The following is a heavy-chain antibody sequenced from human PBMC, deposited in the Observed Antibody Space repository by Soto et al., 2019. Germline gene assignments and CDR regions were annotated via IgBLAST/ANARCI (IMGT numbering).Heavy chain of an antibody. V-gene: IGHV3-21*01. J-gene: IGHJ6*02. CDR2: ISSSSSYI. CDR1: GFTFSSYS. CDR3: AREPYSSGWSRQKYGMDV. Sequence: EVQLVESGGGLVKPGGSLRLSCAASGFTFSSYSMNWVRQAPGKGLEWVSSISSSSSYIYYADSVKGRFTISRDNAKNPLYLQMNSLRAEDTAVYFCAREPYSSGWSRQKYGMDVWGQGTTVTVSS. D-gene: IGHD6-19*01.